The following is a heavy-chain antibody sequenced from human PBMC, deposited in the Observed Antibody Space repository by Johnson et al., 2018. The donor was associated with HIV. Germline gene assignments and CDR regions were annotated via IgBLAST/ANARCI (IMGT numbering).Heavy chain of an antibody. J-gene: IGHJ3*02. CDR2: IYSGGNT. CDR1: RFTVSSNY. CDR3: ARSGGYPNAFDM. D-gene: IGHD6-13*01. V-gene: IGHV3-66*01. Sequence: MQLVESGGGLVQPGGSLRLSCAASRFTVSSNYMTWVRQAPGKGLEWVSVIYSGGNTYYADSVKGRFTISRDKSKNSLFLQMNSLRVEDTAVYYCARSGGYPNAFDMWGQGTVVSVSS.